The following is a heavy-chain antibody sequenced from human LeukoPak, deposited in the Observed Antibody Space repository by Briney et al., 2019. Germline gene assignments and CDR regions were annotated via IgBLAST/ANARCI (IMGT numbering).Heavy chain of an antibody. D-gene: IGHD2-15*01. V-gene: IGHV1-2*02. CDR3: ARDERFCNGDNHYPDLGY. Sequence: ASVKLSCKASGYTFTGYYMIWVRQAPGQGLEWMGWINPNTGATNYAQNFQGRVTLTRDTSIRTTFMELSSLRSDDTAFYYCARDERFCNGDNHYPDLGYWGQGTLVTVSS. J-gene: IGHJ4*02. CDR2: INPNTGAT. CDR1: GYTFTGYY.